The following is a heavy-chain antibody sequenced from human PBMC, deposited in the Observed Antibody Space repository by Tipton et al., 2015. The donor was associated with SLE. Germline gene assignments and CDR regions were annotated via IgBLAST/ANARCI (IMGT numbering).Heavy chain of an antibody. CDR3: AREASITGTTIL. D-gene: IGHD1-7*01. CDR2: IYYSWTT. J-gene: IGHJ4*02. V-gene: IGHV4-31*03. Sequence: TLSLTCTVSGGSINTGGYYWSWIRQHPGKGLEWIGYIYYSWTTYYNPSLQSRVTISVDTSKNQLSLKLSSVTAADTAVYFCAREASITGTTILWGQGTLVTVSS. CDR1: GGSINTGGYY.